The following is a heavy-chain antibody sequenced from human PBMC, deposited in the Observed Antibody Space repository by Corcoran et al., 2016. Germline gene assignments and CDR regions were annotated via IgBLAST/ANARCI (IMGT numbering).Heavy chain of an antibody. D-gene: IGHD1-26*01. CDR3: ARGTPSGGYGAAGRIIDY. CDR1: GYTFTSYA. V-gene: IGHV1-3*01. CDR2: INAGNGNT. Sequence: QVQLVQSGAEVKKPGASVKVSCKASGYTFTSYAMHWVRQAPGQRLEWMGWINAGNGNTKYSQKFQGRVTITRDTSASTAYMELSSLRSEATDVYVGARGTPSGGYGAAGRIIDYWGQGTLVTVSS. J-gene: IGHJ4*02.